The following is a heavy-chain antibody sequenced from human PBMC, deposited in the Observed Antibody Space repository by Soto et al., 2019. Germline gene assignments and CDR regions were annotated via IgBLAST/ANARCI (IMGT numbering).Heavy chain of an antibody. J-gene: IGHJ3*02. V-gene: IGHV1-69*13. CDR3: ARMYYYDSSGYLDAFDI. CDR1: GCTFSSYA. D-gene: IGHD3-22*01. Sequence: SVKVSCKASGCTFSSYAISWVRQAPGQGLEWMGGIIPIFGTANYAQKFQGRVTITADESTSTAYMELSSLRSEDTAVYYCARMYYYDSSGYLDAFDIWGQGTMVTVSS. CDR2: IIPIFGTA.